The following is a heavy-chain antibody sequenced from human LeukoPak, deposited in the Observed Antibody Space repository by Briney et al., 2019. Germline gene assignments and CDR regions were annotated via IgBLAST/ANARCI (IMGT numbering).Heavy chain of an antibody. CDR2: ISGNDCRT. Sequence: GGSLRLSCAASGFTFSNYWMSWVRQAPGKGLEWVSGISGNDCRTYYADSVKGRFTISRDNSKNTLYLQMISLRAEDTAVYYCAKAQGIAVAMNYYYYYGMDVWGQGTTVTVSS. D-gene: IGHD6-19*01. CDR3: AKAQGIAVAMNYYYYYGMDV. V-gene: IGHV3-23*01. CDR1: GFTFSNYW. J-gene: IGHJ6*02.